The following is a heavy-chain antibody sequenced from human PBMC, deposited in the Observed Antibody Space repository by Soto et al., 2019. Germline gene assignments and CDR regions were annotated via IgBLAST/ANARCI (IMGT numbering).Heavy chain of an antibody. CDR2: ISGSGGST. CDR1: GFTFSSYA. V-gene: IGHV3-23*01. J-gene: IGHJ4*02. D-gene: IGHD1-1*01. Sequence: GGSLRLSCAASGFTFSSYAMSWVRQAPGKGLEWVSAISGSGGSTYYADSVKGRFTISRDNSKNTLYLQMNSLRAEDTAVYYCAKRPLETTKRYYFDYWGQGTLVTVSS. CDR3: AKRPLETTKRYYFDY.